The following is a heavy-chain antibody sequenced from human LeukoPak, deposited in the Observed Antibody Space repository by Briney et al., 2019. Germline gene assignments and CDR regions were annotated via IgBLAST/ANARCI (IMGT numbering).Heavy chain of an antibody. CDR3: ANLGYDFWSGYFSGVPSPLSFDP. V-gene: IGHV3-30*18. J-gene: IGHJ5*02. D-gene: IGHD3-3*01. CDR2: ISYDGSNK. Sequence: GGSLRLSCAASGFTFSSYGMHWVRQAPGKGLEWVAVISYDGSNKYYADSVKGRFTISRDNSKNTLYLQMNSLRAEDTAVYYCANLGYDFWSGYFSGVPSPLSFDPWGQGTLVTVSS. CDR1: GFTFSSYG.